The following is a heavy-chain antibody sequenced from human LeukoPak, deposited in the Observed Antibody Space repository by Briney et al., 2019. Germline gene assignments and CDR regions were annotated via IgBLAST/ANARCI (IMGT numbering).Heavy chain of an antibody. J-gene: IGHJ4*02. CDR2: ISYGGSNK. Sequence: GGSLRLSCAASGFTFSSYGMHWVRQAPGKGLEWVAVISYGGSNKYYADSVKGRFTISRDNSKNTLYLQMNSLRAEDTAVYYCAKDSPSGSYSNGVDYWGQGTLVTVSS. D-gene: IGHD1-26*01. CDR1: GFTFSSYG. V-gene: IGHV3-30*18. CDR3: AKDSPSGSYSNGVDY.